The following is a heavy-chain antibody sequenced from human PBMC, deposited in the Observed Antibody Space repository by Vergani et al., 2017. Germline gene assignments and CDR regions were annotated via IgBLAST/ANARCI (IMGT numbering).Heavy chain of an antibody. CDR3: AADYYDSRCYYY. J-gene: IGHJ4*02. Sequence: QVQLQESGPGLVKPSETLSLTCTVSGGSISSYYWSWIRQPPGKGLEWIGYIYYSGSTNYNPSLKSRVTIAVDTSKNQFSLKLSSVTAADTAVYYCAADYYDSRCYYYWGQGTLVTVSS. V-gene: IGHV4-59*08. CDR1: GGSISSYY. D-gene: IGHD3-22*01. CDR2: IYYSGST.